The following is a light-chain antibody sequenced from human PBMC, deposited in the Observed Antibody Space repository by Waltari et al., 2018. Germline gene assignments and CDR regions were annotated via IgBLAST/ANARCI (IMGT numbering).Light chain of an antibody. V-gene: IGKV1-27*01. CDR3: QKYNSAPYT. J-gene: IGKJ2*01. CDR2: AAS. CDR1: QGISNY. Sequence: DIQMTQSPSSLSASVGDRVTITGRASQGISNYLAWYQQKPGKVPKLLVYAASTWQSGVPSRCSGSGSETDFTLSISSLEPEDVGSYYCQKYNSAPYTFGQGTKLEI.